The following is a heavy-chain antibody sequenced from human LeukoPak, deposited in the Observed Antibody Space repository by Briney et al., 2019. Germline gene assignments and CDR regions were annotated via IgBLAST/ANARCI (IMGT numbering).Heavy chain of an antibody. CDR3: ARRRYFDY. Sequence: GGSLRLSCAASGFTFSSYAMSWVRQAPGKGLEWVSYISSSSSTIYYADSVKGRFTISRDNAKNSLYLQMNSLRAEDTAVYYCARRRYFDYWGQGTLVTVSS. J-gene: IGHJ4*02. CDR2: ISSSSSTI. V-gene: IGHV3-48*01. CDR1: GFTFSSYA.